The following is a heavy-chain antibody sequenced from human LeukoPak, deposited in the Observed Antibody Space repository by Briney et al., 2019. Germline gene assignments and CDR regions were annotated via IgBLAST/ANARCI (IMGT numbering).Heavy chain of an antibody. CDR3: ARDRGSSGWYLPYYFDY. J-gene: IGHJ4*02. D-gene: IGHD6-19*01. V-gene: IGHV4-4*07. CDR2: IYTSGST. CDR1: GGSISSYY. Sequence: SETLSLTCTVSGGSISSYYWSWIQQPAGKGLEWIGRIYTSGSTNYNPSLKSRVTMSVDTSKNQFSLKLSSVTAADTAVYYCARDRGSSGWYLPYYFDYWGQGTLVTVSS.